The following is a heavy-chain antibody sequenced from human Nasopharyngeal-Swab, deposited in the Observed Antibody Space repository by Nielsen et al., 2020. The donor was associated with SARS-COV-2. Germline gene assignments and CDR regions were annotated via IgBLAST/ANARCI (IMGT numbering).Heavy chain of an antibody. CDR3: ANIPARGAFDI. Sequence: GESLKISCAASGFTFGGSAMHWVRQASGKGLEWVGRIRSKANSYATAYAASVKGRFTISRDNAKNSLYLQMNSLRAEDTALYYCANIPARGAFDIWGQGTMVTVSS. J-gene: IGHJ3*02. D-gene: IGHD2-2*01. CDR1: GFTFGGSA. V-gene: IGHV3-73*01. CDR2: IRSKANSYAT.